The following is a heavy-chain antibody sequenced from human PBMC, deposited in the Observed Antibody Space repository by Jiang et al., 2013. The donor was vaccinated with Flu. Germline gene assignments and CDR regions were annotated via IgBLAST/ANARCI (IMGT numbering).Heavy chain of an antibody. D-gene: IGHD5-24*01. CDR2: ISGYNGDT. J-gene: IGHJ6*04. CDR3: ARHGYNSLGYYGMDV. Sequence: GAEVKKPGASVKVSCKASGYTFTSYGISWVRQAPGQGLEWMGWISGYNGDTNYAQRLQGRVTMTTDTSTSTAYMELRSLRSDDMAVYYCARHGYNSLGYYGMDVWGKGTTVTVSS. CDR1: GYTFTSYG. V-gene: IGHV1-18*03.